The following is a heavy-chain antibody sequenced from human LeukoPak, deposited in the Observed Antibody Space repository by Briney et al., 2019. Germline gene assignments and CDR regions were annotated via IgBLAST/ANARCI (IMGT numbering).Heavy chain of an antibody. CDR2: IDTDGSRT. CDR1: GFTFSSYR. J-gene: IGHJ4*02. D-gene: IGHD4-23*01. V-gene: IGHV3-74*01. CDR3: VRGRVGGVDY. Sequence: PGGSLRLSCGASGFTFSSYRMDWVRQVPGKGLVWVSYIDTDGSRTTYADSVKGRFTIPRDNAKNTVYLQMDSLRAEDTAVYYCVRGRVGGVDYWGQGTLVTVSS.